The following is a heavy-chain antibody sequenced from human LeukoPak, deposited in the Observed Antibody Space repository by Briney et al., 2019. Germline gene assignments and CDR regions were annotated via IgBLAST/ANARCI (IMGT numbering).Heavy chain of an antibody. CDR3: AKDQWNPDF. CDR1: GFTFSSYG. D-gene: IGHD6-19*01. V-gene: IGHV3-33*06. J-gene: IGHJ4*02. Sequence: GGSLRLSCAASGFTFSSYGMHWVRQAPGKGLEWVAVVWDDGSSQNYADSVKGRFTISRDNSKNLVFLQMNNLRAEDTAVYYCAKDQWNPDFWGQGTLVTVSS. CDR2: VWDDGSSQ.